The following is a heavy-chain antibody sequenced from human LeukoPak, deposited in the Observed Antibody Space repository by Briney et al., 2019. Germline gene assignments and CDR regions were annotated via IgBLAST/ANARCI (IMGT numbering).Heavy chain of an antibody. Sequence: PSQTLSLTSTVSGGSISSGSYYWSWIRQPAGKGLEWIGRIYTSGSTNYNPSLKSRVTISGDTSKNQFSLRLSSVTAADTAVYYCARASYSYDINGWVPFDYWGQGTLVTVSS. CDR2: IYTSGST. V-gene: IGHV4-61*02. CDR1: GGSISSGSYY. J-gene: IGHJ4*02. D-gene: IGHD3-22*01. CDR3: ARASYSYDINGWVPFDY.